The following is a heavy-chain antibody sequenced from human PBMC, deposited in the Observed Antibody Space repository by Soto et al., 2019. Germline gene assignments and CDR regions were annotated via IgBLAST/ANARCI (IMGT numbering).Heavy chain of an antibody. D-gene: IGHD3-22*01. V-gene: IGHV1-69*13. CDR2: IIPIFGTA. CDR1: GYTFTSHG. CDR3: ARKFPYYDSSGYYYDYFDY. J-gene: IGHJ4*02. Sequence: GASVKVSCKASGYTFTSHGITWVRQAPGQGLEWMGGIIPIFGTANYAQKFQGRVTITADESTSTAYMELSSLRSEDTAVYYCARKFPYYDSSGYYYDYFDYWGQGTLVTVSS.